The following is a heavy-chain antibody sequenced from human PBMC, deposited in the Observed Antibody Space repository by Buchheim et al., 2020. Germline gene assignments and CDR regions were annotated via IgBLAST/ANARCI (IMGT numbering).Heavy chain of an antibody. CDR1: GFTFSSYG. Sequence: QVQLVESGGGVVQPGRSLRLSCAASGFTFSSYGMHWVRQAPGKGLEWVAAIWYDGSNKYYADSVKGRFTISRDNSKNTLYLQMNSLRAEDTAVYYCATLGATKAYWGQGTL. V-gene: IGHV3-33*01. CDR2: IWYDGSNK. D-gene: IGHD1-26*01. CDR3: ATLGATKAY. J-gene: IGHJ4*02.